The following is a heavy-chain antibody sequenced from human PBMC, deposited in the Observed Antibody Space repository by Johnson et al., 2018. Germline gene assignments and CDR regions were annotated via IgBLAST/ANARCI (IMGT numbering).Heavy chain of an antibody. CDR2: IIPLFGPP. Sequence: QVQLVQSGAEVKNPGSSVKVSCTASGDTFTKNGFSWVRQAPGQGLEWMGAIIPLFGPPNYAHKFQDRITITPDESPTTVSMELRRLRSGDTAVYSCARDFYGSGNFYTDDYDGMDGWGQGTTVTVSS. J-gene: IGHJ6*02. V-gene: IGHV1-69*05. CDR3: ARDFYGSGNFYTDDYDGMDG. CDR1: GDTFTKNG. D-gene: IGHD3-10*01.